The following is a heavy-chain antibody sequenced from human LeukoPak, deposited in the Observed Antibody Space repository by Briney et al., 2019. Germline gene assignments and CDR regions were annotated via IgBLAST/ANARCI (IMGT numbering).Heavy chain of an antibody. CDR1: GGTFRTSS. CDR2: IIPIFGTP. CDR3: ARVDRYHFYLDV. V-gene: IGHV1-69*05. Sequence: GSSVKVSCKASGGTFRTSSVTWVRQAPGQGLEWMGGIIPIFGTPNYAQKFQGRVKVTTDDATGTAYMELSSLMSEDTAIYYCARVDRYHFYLDVWGKGTPVTVSS. J-gene: IGHJ6*03.